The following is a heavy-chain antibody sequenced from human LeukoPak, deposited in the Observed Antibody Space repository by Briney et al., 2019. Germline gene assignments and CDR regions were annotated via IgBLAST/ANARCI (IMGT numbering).Heavy chain of an antibody. J-gene: IGHJ6*03. Sequence: ASVKVSCKASGYTFTTYGISWVRQAPGQGLEWMGWISPYNGNTNYAQKLQGRVTMTTDTSTSTAYMELRSLRSDDTAVYYCARVEVDYYYYMDVWGKGTTVTVSS. CDR2: ISPYNGNT. CDR1: GYTFTTYG. V-gene: IGHV1-18*01. CDR3: ARVEVDYYYYMDV.